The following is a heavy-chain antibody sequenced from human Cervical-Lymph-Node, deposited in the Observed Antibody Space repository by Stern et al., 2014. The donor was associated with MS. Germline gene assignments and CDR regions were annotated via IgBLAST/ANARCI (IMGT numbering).Heavy chain of an antibody. CDR2: IIPILGPA. V-gene: IGHV1-69*01. CDR1: GSTFSSSP. J-gene: IGHJ6*02. CDR3: AAGGALPYYYYYAMDV. D-gene: IGHD4-23*01. Sequence: QVQLVESGAEVKKPGSSVKVSCKASGSTFSSSPISWVRQAPGQGLEWVGGIIPILGPADFAQKFQGRVTITANESTTTAYMELSSLTSEDTAVYYCAAGGALPYYYYYAMDVWGQGTTVTVSS.